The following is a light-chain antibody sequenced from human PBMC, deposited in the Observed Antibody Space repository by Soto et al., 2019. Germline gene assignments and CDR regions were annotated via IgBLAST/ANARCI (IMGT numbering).Light chain of an antibody. CDR2: DAS. V-gene: IGKV3-20*01. J-gene: IGKJ1*01. CDR3: QQFSSSPWT. CDR1: HSVSINY. Sequence: VLTQSPGTLSLSPGERATLSCRAGHSVSINYLAWYQQKPGQAPRLLIYDASSRATGIPDRFSGSGSGTDFTLTIDRLEPEDFVVYYCQQFSSSPWTFGQGTKVDIK.